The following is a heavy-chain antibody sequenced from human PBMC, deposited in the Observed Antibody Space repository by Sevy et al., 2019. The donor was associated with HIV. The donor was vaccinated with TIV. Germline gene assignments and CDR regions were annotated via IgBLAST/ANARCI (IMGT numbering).Heavy chain of an antibody. D-gene: IGHD6-6*01. V-gene: IGHV1-69*13. CDR1: GGTFSSYA. J-gene: IGHJ4*02. CDR3: ARDTLAAARSGGEGGYFDY. Sequence: ASVKVSCKASGGTFSSYAISWVRQAPGQGLEWMGGIIPIFGTANYAQKFQGRVTITADESTSTAYMELSSLRSEDTAVYYCARDTLAAARSGGEGGYFDYWGQGTLVTVS. CDR2: IIPIFGTA.